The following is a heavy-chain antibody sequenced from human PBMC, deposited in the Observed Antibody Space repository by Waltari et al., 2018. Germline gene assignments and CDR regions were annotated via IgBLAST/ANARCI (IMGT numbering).Heavy chain of an antibody. J-gene: IGHJ6*03. D-gene: IGHD6-13*01. Sequence: QVQLVQSGPEVKKPGSSVKVSGKASGGNFHNHAVTGVRQAPGQGLEWMGGIIPFFGAPNYAQKFQGRVTIAADQSTTTAYMELSSLTSEDTAIYYCATDSAHSYTSTWQRNFYYMDVWGKGTTVTVSS. CDR3: ATDSAHSYTSTWQRNFYYMDV. CDR2: IIPFFGAP. CDR1: GGNFHNHA. V-gene: IGHV1-69*01.